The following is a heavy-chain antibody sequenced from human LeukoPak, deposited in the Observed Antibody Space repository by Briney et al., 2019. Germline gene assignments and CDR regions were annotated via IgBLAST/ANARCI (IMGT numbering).Heavy chain of an antibody. CDR3: AKGSHYYDSSGSDY. J-gene: IGHJ4*02. CDR2: ISYDGSNK. V-gene: IGHV3-30*18. D-gene: IGHD3-22*01. CDR1: GFTFSNAW. Sequence: GGSLRLSCAASGFTFSNAWMSWVRQAPGKGLEWVAVISYDGSNKYYADSVKGRFTISRDNSKNTLYLQMNSLRAEDTAVYYCAKGSHYYDSSGSDYWGQGTLVTVSS.